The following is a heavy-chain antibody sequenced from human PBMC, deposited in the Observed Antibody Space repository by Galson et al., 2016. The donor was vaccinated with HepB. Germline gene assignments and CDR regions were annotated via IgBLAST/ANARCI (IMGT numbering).Heavy chain of an antibody. J-gene: IGHJ4*02. V-gene: IGHV3-20*04. CDR2: INWSGGNT. CDR1: GFTFRSYW. D-gene: IGHD2-8*01. Sequence: SLRLSCAASGFTFRSYWMTWVRQAPGKGLEWVSAINWSGGNTYYGDSVKGRFSISRDNAKNSLYLQMNSLRAGDTALYYCARGDNGYFDKWGQGTLVTVSS. CDR3: ARGDNGYFDK.